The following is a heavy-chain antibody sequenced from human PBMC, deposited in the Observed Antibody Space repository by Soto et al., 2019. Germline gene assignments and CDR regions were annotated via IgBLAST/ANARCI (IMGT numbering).Heavy chain of an antibody. Sequence: KPSETLSLTCSVSGGSISGSYWSWIRQSPGKGLEWLGYVYYTGSTNYSPSLRSRVSISVDTSKNEFSLRLSSVTAADTAVYYCTREQSDDNYFDPWGQGTLVTVSS. V-gene: IGHV4-59*01. CDR2: VYYTGST. CDR3: TREQSDDNYFDP. CDR1: GGSISGSY. J-gene: IGHJ5*02. D-gene: IGHD6-19*01.